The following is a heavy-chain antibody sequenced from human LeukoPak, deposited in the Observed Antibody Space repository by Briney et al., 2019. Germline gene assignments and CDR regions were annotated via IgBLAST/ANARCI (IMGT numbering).Heavy chain of an antibody. CDR2: INSDGSST. CDR3: ARDSTDILNDAFDI. Sequence: GGSLRLSCAASGFTFSSYWMHWVRQAPGKGLVWVSRINSDGSSTSYADSVKGRFTISRDNSKNTLYLQMNSLRAEDTAVYYCARDSTDILNDAFDIWGQGTMVTVSS. V-gene: IGHV3-74*01. CDR1: GFTFSSYW. D-gene: IGHD3-9*01. J-gene: IGHJ3*02.